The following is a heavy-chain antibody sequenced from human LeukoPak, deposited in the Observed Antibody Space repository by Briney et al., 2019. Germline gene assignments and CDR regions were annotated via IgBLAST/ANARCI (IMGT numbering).Heavy chain of an antibody. CDR1: GFTFSSYG. Sequence: GGSLRLSCAASGFTFSSYGMHWVRQAPGKGLEWVAFMRYDGSNKYYADSVKSRFTISRDNSKNTLYLQMNSLRAEDTAVYYCAKGNVHDYGDYALDYWGQGTLVTVSS. D-gene: IGHD4-17*01. CDR2: MRYDGSNK. V-gene: IGHV3-30*02. CDR3: AKGNVHDYGDYALDY. J-gene: IGHJ4*02.